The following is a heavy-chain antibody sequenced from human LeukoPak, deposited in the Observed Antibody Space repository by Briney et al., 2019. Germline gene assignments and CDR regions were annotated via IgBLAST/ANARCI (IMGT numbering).Heavy chain of an antibody. CDR1: GFTFSSYG. CDR3: ARGRYMDV. J-gene: IGHJ6*03. V-gene: IGHV3-7*04. CDR2: IKQDGSEK. Sequence: GGSLRLSCAASGFTFSSYGMHWVRQAPGKGLEWVANIKQDGSEKYYVDSVKGRFTISRDNAKNSLYLQMNSLRAEDTAAYYCARGRYMDVWGKGTTVTISS.